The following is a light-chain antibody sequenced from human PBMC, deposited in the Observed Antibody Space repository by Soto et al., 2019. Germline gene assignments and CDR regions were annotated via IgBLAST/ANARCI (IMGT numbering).Light chain of an antibody. CDR1: NIGSKS. J-gene: IGLJ2*01. V-gene: IGLV3-21*02. Sequence: SYELTQPPSLSVAPGQTARITCGGNNIGSKSVHWYQQKPGQAPVLVVSYDSDRPSGIPERFSGSNSGNTATLTITRVEAGDEADYYCQVWDNSSDPVAFGGGTKLTVL. CDR2: YDS. CDR3: QVWDNSSDPVA.